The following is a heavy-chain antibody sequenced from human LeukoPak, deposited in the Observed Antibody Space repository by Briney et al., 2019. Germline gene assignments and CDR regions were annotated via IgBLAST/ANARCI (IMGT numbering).Heavy chain of an antibody. D-gene: IGHD3-22*01. V-gene: IGHV4-34*01. J-gene: IGHJ1*01. CDR1: XXSFXXXX. CDR3: AXNXXSSGYYLPGWYFQN. CDR2: XXXXXRT. Sequence: SETXSLTCAVYXXSFXXXXXXXXXXXPXXXXXWXGXXXXXXRTXYNXSIXXRVTTSVDTSKNQFSLKLSSVSAADTAVYYCAXNXXSSGYYLPGWYFQNWGQGSLVTVSS.